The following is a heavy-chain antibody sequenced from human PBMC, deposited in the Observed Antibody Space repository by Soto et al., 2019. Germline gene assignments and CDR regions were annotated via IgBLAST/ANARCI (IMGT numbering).Heavy chain of an antibody. CDR2: VNPIVSMS. CDR1: GDTFNFYS. Sequence: QVQLVQSGAEVKRPGSSVKVSCKASGDTFNFYSINWVRQAPGLGLEWMGRVNPIVSMSNYAQRFQGRVTMTADKSTSTAYMELSGLRSEDTAIYYCATSYGSAYWAFDYWGQGALVTVSS. CDR3: ATSYGSAYWAFDY. V-gene: IGHV1-69*04. D-gene: IGHD3-10*01. J-gene: IGHJ4*02.